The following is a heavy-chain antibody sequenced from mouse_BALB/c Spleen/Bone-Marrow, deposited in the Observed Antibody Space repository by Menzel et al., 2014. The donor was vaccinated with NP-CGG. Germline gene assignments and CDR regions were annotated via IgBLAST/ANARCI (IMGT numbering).Heavy chain of an antibody. V-gene: IGHV1-87*01. D-gene: IGHD2-1*01. Sequence: QVQLQQPGAELARPGASVKLSCKASGYTFTSYWMQWVKQRPGQGLQWIGAIYPGDGDTRYTQKFRGKATLTADESSNSAYMQLSSLTAEDSAVYFCASPYGNYDAMDYWGQGTSVTVSS. J-gene: IGHJ4*01. CDR3: ASPYGNYDAMDY. CDR1: GYTFTSYW. CDR2: IYPGDGDT.